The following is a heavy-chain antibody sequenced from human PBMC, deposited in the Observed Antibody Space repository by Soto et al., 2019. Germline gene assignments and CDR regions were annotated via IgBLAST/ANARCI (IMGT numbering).Heavy chain of an antibody. J-gene: IGHJ3*02. CDR2: VYWNDDK. Sequence: SGPTLVNPTQTLTLTCTLSGISLSTSGVGLGWIRQTPGKALEWLALVYWNDDKHYSPSLKSRLTTTKDTSKNQAILTMTNMDPVDTATYYCARGLATLPVFAFDIWGQGTVVTVSS. CDR1: GISLSTSGVG. D-gene: IGHD1-1*01. V-gene: IGHV2-5*01. CDR3: ARGLATLPVFAFDI.